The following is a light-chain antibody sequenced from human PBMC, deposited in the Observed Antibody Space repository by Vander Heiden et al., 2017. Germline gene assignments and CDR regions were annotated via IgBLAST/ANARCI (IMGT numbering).Light chain of an antibody. CDR1: HDIGND. CDR3: LQDYNYPRT. Sequence: AIQMTQSPSSLSGSVGDKISITCRASHDIGNDLGWYQQKPGKAPKLLIYAASGLQSGVPSRFSGSGSATDFTLTISSLQPEDFASYFCLQDYNYPRTFGQGTKVEIK. J-gene: IGKJ1*01. CDR2: AAS. V-gene: IGKV1-6*01.